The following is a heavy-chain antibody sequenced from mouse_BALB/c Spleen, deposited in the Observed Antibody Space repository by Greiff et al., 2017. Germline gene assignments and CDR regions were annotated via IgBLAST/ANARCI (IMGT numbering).Heavy chain of an antibody. V-gene: IGHV1-14*01. CDR2: INPYNDGT. Sequence: VQLQQFGAELVKPGASVKISCKASGYTFTSYVMHWVKQKPGQGLEWIGYINPYNDGTKYNEKFKGKATLTSDKSSSTAYMELSSLTSEDSAVYYCARSGGKDAMDYWGQGTSVTVSS. J-gene: IGHJ4*01. D-gene: IGHD1-1*02. CDR1: GYTFTSYV. CDR3: ARSGGKDAMDY.